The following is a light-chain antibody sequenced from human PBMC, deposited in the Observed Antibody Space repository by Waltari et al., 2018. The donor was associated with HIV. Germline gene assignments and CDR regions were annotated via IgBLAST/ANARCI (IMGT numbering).Light chain of an antibody. CDR2: GAS. J-gene: IGKJ1*01. CDR3: LQDYDYPRT. Sequence: AIQMTQSPSSLSASVGDRVTITCRASQGIRNDLAWYQQKQGTAPKLLIYGASRLQSGVPSRFSGSGSGTDFTLTISSLQPEDFATYYCLQDYDYPRTFGHGTKVDLK. CDR1: QGIRND. V-gene: IGKV1-6*01.